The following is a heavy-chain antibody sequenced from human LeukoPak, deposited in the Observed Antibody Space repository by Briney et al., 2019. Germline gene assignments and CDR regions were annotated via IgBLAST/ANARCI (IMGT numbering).Heavy chain of an antibody. J-gene: IGHJ6*03. V-gene: IGHV3-23*01. CDR1: GFTFSSYA. CDR2: ISGSGGST. D-gene: IGHD3-22*01. CDR3: AKKYDSSGYSYYMDV. Sequence: GGSLRLSCAASGFTFSSYAMSWVRQAPGKGLEWVSAISGSGGSTYYADSVKGRFTISRDNSKNTLYLQMNSLRAEDTAVYYCAKKYDSSGYSYYMDVWSKGTTVTVSS.